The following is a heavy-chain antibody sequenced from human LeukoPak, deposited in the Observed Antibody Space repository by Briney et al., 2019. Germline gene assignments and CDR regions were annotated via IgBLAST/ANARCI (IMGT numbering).Heavy chain of an antibody. CDR2: IYRGGST. CDR3: ARDHYDSSGYYHDY. Sequence: GGSLRLSCAASGFTVSSNYMSWVRQAPGKGLEWVSVIYRGGSTYYADSVKGRFTISRDNSKNTLYLPMNSLRAEDTAVYYCARDHYDSSGYYHDYWGQGTLVTVSS. D-gene: IGHD3-22*01. CDR1: GFTVSSNY. V-gene: IGHV3-53*01. J-gene: IGHJ4*02.